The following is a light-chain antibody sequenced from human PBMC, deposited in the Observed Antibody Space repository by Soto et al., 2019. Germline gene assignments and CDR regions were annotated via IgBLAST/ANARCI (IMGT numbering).Light chain of an antibody. V-gene: IGKV3-20*01. Sequence: EIVLTQSPGTLSSSPGERATLSCRASESVSTSHLAWYQQKPGQAPSLLIYGASSMATGIPDRFSGSGSGTDFTLTISRVEPEDFAVYYCQHYGSSRNTFGQGTRLESK. CDR3: QHYGSSRNT. CDR2: GAS. J-gene: IGKJ5*01. CDR1: ESVSTSH.